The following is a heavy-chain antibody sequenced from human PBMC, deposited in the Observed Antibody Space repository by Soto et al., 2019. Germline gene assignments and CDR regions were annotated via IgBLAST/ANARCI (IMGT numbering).Heavy chain of an antibody. Sequence: SETLSLTCTVSGFSISSYYWSWIRQPPGKGLEWIGYILYSGSTNYNPSLKSRVTISVDTSKNQFSLKVSSVTAADTAVYYCARGGGGYDLPDYWGQGTLVTVSS. D-gene: IGHD5-12*01. CDR1: GFSISSYY. CDR2: ILYSGST. CDR3: ARGGGGYDLPDY. V-gene: IGHV4-59*01. J-gene: IGHJ4*02.